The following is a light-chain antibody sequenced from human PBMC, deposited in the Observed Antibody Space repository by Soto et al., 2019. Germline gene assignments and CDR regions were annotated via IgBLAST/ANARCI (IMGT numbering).Light chain of an antibody. Sequence: DIQVTQPPSSLSASVGDRVTFTCRASQNIKRYLNWYQQKPRRAPKLLIYAASSLESGVPSRFSASGSGTDFTLTISSLQPKDFATYYCQQCYSTPPYTFRQGTKV. CDR1: QNIKRY. V-gene: IGKV1-39*01. CDR2: AAS. J-gene: IGKJ2*01. CDR3: QQCYSTPPYT.